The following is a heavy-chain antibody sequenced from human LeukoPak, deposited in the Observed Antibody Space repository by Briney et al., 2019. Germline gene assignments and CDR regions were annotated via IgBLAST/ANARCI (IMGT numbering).Heavy chain of an antibody. CDR2: ISYDGSNK. V-gene: IGHV3-30-3*01. J-gene: IGHJ4*02. D-gene: IGHD6-6*01. CDR1: GFTFSSYA. CDR3: AKAQWMSSSQTEDY. Sequence: PGGSLRLSCAASGFTFSSYAMHWVRQAPGKGLEWVAVISYDGSNKYYADSVKGRFTISRDNSKNTLYLQMNSLRAEDTAVYYCAKAQWMSSSQTEDYWGQGTLVTVSS.